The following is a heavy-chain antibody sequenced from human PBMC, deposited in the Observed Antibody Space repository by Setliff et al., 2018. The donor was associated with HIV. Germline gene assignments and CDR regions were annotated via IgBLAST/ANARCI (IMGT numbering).Heavy chain of an antibody. CDR3: VAKNRGLFYYGTDI. CDR2: ISSSSSSI. D-gene: IGHD3-10*01. V-gene: IGHV3-21*05. J-gene: IGHJ6*02. Sequence: GGSLRLSCAASGFTFSDCSMNWFRQTPGKGLEWVSYISSSSSSIYHADSVKGRFSISRDNAKNSMWLQMSSLRAEDTAIYYCVAKNRGLFYYGTDIWGQGTTVTVSS. CDR1: GFTFSDCS.